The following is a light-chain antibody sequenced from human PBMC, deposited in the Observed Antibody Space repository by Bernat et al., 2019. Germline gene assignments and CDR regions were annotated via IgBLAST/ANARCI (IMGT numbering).Light chain of an antibody. CDR2: AAS. J-gene: IGKJ4*01. CDR3: QQSYSIPRT. Sequence: DIQMTQSPSSLSASVGDRVIVSCRASQSITNYLNWYQHRPGKAPKLLIYAASILQSGVPSRFSGRGSGTDFTFTISSLQPEDFATYYCQQSYSIPRTFGGGTKVEI. CDR1: QSITNY. V-gene: IGKV1-39*01.